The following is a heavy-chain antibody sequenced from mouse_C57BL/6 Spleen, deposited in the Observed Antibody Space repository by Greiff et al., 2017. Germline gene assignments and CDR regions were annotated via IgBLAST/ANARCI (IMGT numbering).Heavy chain of an antibody. CDR1: GYTFTSYW. D-gene: IGHD2-4*01. Sequence: QVQLQQSGAELVKPGASVKMSCKASGYTFTSYWITWVKQRPGQGLEWIGDIYPGSGSTNYNEKFKSKATLTVDTSSSTAYMQLSSLTSEDSAVYYCARKDDYDLYDFDYWGQGTTLTVSS. CDR2: IYPGSGST. CDR3: ARKDDYDLYDFDY. J-gene: IGHJ2*01. V-gene: IGHV1-55*01.